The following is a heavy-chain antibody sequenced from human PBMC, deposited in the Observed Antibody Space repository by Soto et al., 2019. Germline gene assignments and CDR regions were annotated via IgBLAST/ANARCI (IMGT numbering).Heavy chain of an antibody. CDR3: ARGVHDGYTRPLDY. CDR1: GGTFSSYA. V-gene: IGHV1-69*06. Sequence: SVKVSCKASGGTFSSYAISWVRQAPGQGLEWMGGIIPIFGTANYAQKFQGRVTITADKSTSTAYMELSSLRSEDTAVYYCARGVHDGYTRPLDYWGQGTLVTVSS. J-gene: IGHJ4*02. D-gene: IGHD5-12*01. CDR2: IIPIFGTA.